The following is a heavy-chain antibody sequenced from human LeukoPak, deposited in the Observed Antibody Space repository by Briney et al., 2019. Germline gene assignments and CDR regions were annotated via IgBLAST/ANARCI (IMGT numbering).Heavy chain of an antibody. Sequence: GGSLRLSCAASGFTFSSYWMTWVRQAPGEGLEWVANINEDGSGKYYVDSVKGRFTISRDNAKNSLYLQMNSLRAEDTAVYYCARDRATYVEYWGQGTLVTVSS. CDR1: GFTFSSYW. CDR3: ARDRATYVEY. V-gene: IGHV3-7*03. CDR2: INEDGSGK. J-gene: IGHJ4*02. D-gene: IGHD1-26*01.